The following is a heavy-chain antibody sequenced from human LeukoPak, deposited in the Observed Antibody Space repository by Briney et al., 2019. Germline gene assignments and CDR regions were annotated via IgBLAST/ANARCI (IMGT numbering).Heavy chain of an antibody. CDR3: ARDYSLDY. J-gene: IGHJ4*02. CDR1: GGSISSSSYY. D-gene: IGHD1-26*01. Sequence: SETLSLTCTVSGGSISSSSYYWGWIRQPPGKGLDWIGSIYYRGSTYYNPSLKSRVTISVDTSKNQFSLKLSSVTAADTAVYYCARDYSLDYWGQGTLVTVSS. V-gene: IGHV4-39*07. CDR2: IYYRGST.